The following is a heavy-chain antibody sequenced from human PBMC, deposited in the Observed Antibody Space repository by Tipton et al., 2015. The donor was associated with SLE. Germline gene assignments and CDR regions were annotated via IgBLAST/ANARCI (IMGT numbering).Heavy chain of an antibody. CDR3: ARIVAAAGTRYFDY. J-gene: IGHJ4*02. CDR1: GGSISSGGYY. Sequence: TLSLTCTVSGGSISSGGYYWGWICQPPGKGLEWIGSIYYSGSTYYNPSLKSRVTISVDTSKNQFSLKLSSVTAADTAVYYCARIVAAAGTRYFDYWGQGTLVTVSS. D-gene: IGHD6-13*01. CDR2: IYYSGST. V-gene: IGHV4-39*07.